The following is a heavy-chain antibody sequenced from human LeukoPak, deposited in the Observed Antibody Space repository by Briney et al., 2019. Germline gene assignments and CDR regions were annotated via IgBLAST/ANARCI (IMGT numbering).Heavy chain of an antibody. CDR2: MNANSGNT. V-gene: IGHV1-8*01. D-gene: IGHD1-26*01. J-gene: IGHJ4*02. Sequence: GASVKVSCKASGYTFTNYDINWVRQATGQGLEWMGWMNANSGNTGYAQKFQGRVTMTRNTSINTAYMELSSLRSEDTGVYYCASGPAWEGHHYYSDYWGQGTLVTVSS. CDR1: GYTFTNYD. CDR3: ASGPAWEGHHYYSDY.